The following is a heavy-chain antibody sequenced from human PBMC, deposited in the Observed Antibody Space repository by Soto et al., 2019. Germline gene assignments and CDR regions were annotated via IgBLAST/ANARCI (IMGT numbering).Heavy chain of an antibody. Sequence: EVQLVESGGGLVQPGGSLRLSCAASGLTFSNYSMNWVRQAPGKGLEWVSYISSSSSSIYYADSVEVRFTVSRDSAKNSLYLQMNSLRAEDTAVYYCAREDLRDWGQGTLVTVSS. J-gene: IGHJ4*02. CDR1: GLTFSNYS. CDR3: AREDLRD. CDR2: ISSSSSSI. V-gene: IGHV3-48*01.